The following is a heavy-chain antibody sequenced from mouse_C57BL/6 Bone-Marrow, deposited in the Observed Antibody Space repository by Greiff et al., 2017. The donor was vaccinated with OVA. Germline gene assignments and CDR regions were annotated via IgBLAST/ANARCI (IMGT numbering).Heavy chain of an antibody. CDR3: APLSVGYFDV. V-gene: IGHV5-6*02. CDR1: GFTFSSYG. J-gene: IGHJ1*03. Sequence: DVKLVESGGDLVKPGGSLKLSCAASGFTFSSYGMSWVRQTPDKRLEWVATISSGGSYTYYPDSVKGRFTISRDNAKNTLYLQMSSLKSEDTAMYYCAPLSVGYFDVWGTGTTVTVSS. CDR2: ISSGGSYT.